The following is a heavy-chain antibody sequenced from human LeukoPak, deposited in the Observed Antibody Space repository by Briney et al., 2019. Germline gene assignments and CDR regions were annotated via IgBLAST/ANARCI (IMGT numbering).Heavy chain of an antibody. D-gene: IGHD2-15*01. J-gene: IGHJ4*02. CDR2: ISYSSGHI. V-gene: IGHV3-21*01. CDR1: GFTFSNSG. Sequence: GGSLRLSCAASGFTFSNSGMNWVRQAPGKGLEWVSSISYSSGHIYYADSVKGRFTISRDNAKNSLYLQMNSLRVEDTAAYYCAKVGEGYCSGGSCYAGDYWGQGTLVTVSS. CDR3: AKVGEGYCSGGSCYAGDY.